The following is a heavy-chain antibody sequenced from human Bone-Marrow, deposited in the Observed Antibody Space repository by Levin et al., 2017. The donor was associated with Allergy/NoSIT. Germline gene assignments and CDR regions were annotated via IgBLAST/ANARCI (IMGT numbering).Heavy chain of an antibody. D-gene: IGHD3-10*01. CDR3: ARDARTTMVRGVMHPFEH. CDR2: IYNSGSTYFSGST. Sequence: PSETLSLTCTVSGASISRDGYYWSWIRQNQGKGLEWIGYIYNSGSTYFSGSTFYNPTLKSRVTMSLDTSKNQFSLKLSSVTAADTAVYYCARDARTTMVRGVMHPFEHWGRGTLVIVSS. J-gene: IGHJ4*02. CDR1: GASISRDGYY. V-gene: IGHV4-31*03.